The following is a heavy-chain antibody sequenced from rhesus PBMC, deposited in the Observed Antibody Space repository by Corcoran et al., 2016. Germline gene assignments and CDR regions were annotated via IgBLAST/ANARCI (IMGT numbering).Heavy chain of an antibody. CDR3: ARRGLEYYFDY. CDR1: GFSPSTRGMG. CDR2: IYWNDDK. J-gene: IGHJ4*01. Sequence: QVTLKESGPALVKPTQPLTLTCTFSGFSPSTRGMGVGWIRQPSRKTLEWLAHIYWNDDKYYSTSLKSSLTISKDTSKNQVVLTMTNMDPVDTATYYCARRGLEYYFDYWGQGVLVTVSS. V-gene: IGHV2-1*01.